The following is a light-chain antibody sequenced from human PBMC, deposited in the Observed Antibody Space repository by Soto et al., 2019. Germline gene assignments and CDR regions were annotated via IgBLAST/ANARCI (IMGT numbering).Light chain of an antibody. V-gene: IGLV2-14*01. CDR2: EVS. CDR3: SSYTTRTTLYV. CDR1: SSDVGGYNY. J-gene: IGLJ1*01. Sequence: SCTGTSSDVGGYNYVSWYQQHPGKAPKLMIYEVSNRPSGVSNRFSGSKSGNTASLTISGLQAEDEADYYCSSYTTRTTLYVFGTGTKVTVL.